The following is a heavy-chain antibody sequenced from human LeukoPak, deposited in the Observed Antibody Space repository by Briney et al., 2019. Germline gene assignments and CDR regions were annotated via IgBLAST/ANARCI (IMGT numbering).Heavy chain of an antibody. V-gene: IGHV4-30-4*08. J-gene: IGHJ4*02. CDR3: ARLPWVEGYYFDY. CDR1: GGSISSGDYY. CDR2: IYYSGST. Sequence: SETLSLTCTVSGGSISSGDYYWSWIRQPPGKGLEWIGYIYYSGSTYYNPSLKSRVTISVDTSKNQFSLKLSSVTAADTAVYYCARLPWVEGYYFDYWGQGTLVTVSS. D-gene: IGHD1-1*01.